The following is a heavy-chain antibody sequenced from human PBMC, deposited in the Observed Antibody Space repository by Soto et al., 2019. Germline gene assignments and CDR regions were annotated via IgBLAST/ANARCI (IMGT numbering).Heavy chain of an antibody. J-gene: IGHJ5*02. CDR3: ARGATYYDFWSGVWFDP. V-gene: IGHV6-1*01. D-gene: IGHD3-3*01. CDR1: GDSVSSNSVA. Sequence: SQTLSLTCAISGDSVSSNSVAWNWIRQSPSKGLEWLGRTYYKSKWYNDYAVSVKSRITINPDTSKNQFSLQLNSVTPEDTAVYYCARGATYYDFWSGVWFDPWGQGTLVTVSS. CDR2: TYYKSKWYN.